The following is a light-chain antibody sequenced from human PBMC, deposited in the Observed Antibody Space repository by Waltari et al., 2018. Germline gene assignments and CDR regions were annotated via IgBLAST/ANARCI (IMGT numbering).Light chain of an antibody. Sequence: DIVMTQTPLSLPVTPGEPASISCRSSQSLLHSDGYTYLDWYLQKPGHSPQLLIYLGSRLGTGVPDRFSGSGSGTDFTLKISRVEAEDVGVYYCMQGTQLPFTFGPGTKLDIK. CDR1: QSLLHSDGYTY. CDR2: LGS. CDR3: MQGTQLPFT. J-gene: IGKJ3*01. V-gene: IGKV2-40*01.